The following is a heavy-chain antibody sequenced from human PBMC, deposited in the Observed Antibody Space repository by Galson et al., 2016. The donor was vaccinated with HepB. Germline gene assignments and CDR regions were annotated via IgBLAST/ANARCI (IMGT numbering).Heavy chain of an antibody. V-gene: IGHV3-7*01. CDR2: INKDGSEK. D-gene: IGHD1-1*01. CDR1: GFTFTDSW. J-gene: IGHJ6*02. CDR3: ARDHRYNWHTLRYYYYGMDV. Sequence: SLRLSCAVSGFTFTDSWMSWVRQAPGKGLEWVANINKDGSEKYYVDSVKGRFSISRDNAKNSLYLQMNSLRAEDTAVYYCARDHRYNWHTLRYYYYGMDVWGQGTTVTVSS.